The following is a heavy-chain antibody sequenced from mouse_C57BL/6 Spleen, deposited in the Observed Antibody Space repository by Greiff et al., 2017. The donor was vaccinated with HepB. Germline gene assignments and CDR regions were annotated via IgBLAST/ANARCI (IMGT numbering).Heavy chain of an antibody. D-gene: IGHD1-1*01. CDR1: GFTFSSYG. CDR3: ARHETTVHGYFDY. Sequence: EVKLMESGGDLVKPGGSLKLSCAASGFTFSSYGMSWVRQTPDKRLEWVATISSGGSYTYYPDSVKGRFTISRDNAKNTLYLQMSSLKSEDTAMYYWARHETTVHGYFDYWGQGTTLTVSS. V-gene: IGHV5-6*01. J-gene: IGHJ2*01. CDR2: ISSGGSYT.